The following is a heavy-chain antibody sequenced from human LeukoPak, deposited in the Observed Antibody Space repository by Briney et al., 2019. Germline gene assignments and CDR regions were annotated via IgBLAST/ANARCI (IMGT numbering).Heavy chain of an antibody. CDR3: ARPALDWANWYIDL. V-gene: IGHV1-8*01. D-gene: IGHD3-3*02. CDR2: VNSRSGNS. Sequence: GASVKVSCKASGYTFSNYDINWVRQAAGQGLEWMGWVNSRSGNSYYAQRFQGRVTMTRDTSTNTSYMELASLRTDDSAVYYCARPALDWANWYIDLWGRGTLVTVSS. J-gene: IGHJ2*01. CDR1: GYTFSNYD.